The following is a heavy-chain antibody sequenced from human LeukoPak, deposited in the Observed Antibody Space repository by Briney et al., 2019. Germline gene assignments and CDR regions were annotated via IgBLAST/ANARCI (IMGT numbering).Heavy chain of an antibody. Sequence: GGSLRLSFEPSGFTFDDYGMSWVRQSTGKGLEWVSKITNWNGGSTGYADSVRGRFTISRDNAKNSLYLQMNSLRAEDTALYYCAICSRSSTDCYSAFDIWGQGTMVTVSS. D-gene: IGHD2-2*02. V-gene: IGHV3-20*03. CDR1: GFTFDDYG. J-gene: IGHJ3*02. CDR2: ITNWNGGST. CDR3: AICSRSSTDCYSAFDI.